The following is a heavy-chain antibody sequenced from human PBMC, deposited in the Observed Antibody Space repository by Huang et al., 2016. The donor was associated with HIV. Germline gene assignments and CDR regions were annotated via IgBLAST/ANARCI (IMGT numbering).Heavy chain of an antibody. CDR3: ARGRYRLHP. V-gene: IGHV3-11*01. CDR2: ISNTGDTI. J-gene: IGHJ5*02. D-gene: IGHD2-15*01. Sequence: QVQLVESGGGLVKPEGSLRLSWAASGFTLSDYYMGGIRQVPGKGLEWISYISNTGDTIYYADSVRDRFTISRDNAKKSLSLQINSLRADDTAVYYCARGRYRLHPWGQGALVVISS. CDR1: GFTLSDYY.